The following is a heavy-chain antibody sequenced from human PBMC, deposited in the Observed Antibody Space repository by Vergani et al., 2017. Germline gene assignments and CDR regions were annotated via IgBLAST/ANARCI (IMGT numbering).Heavy chain of an antibody. J-gene: IGHJ6*03. CDR3: ARVDTQVPATSHFYYMDV. CDR1: GGSISSSSHF. Sequence: QLQLHKSGPGLVKPSETLSLTCTLSGGSISSSSHFWGWLRQTPGKGLEWIGSIYYSGSTYYTPSLKSRVSISVDTSKNQFSLKLSSVTAADSAVYYCARVDTQVPATSHFYYMDVWGKGTTVVVSS. D-gene: IGHD6-25*01. V-gene: IGHV4-39*01. CDR2: IYYSGST.